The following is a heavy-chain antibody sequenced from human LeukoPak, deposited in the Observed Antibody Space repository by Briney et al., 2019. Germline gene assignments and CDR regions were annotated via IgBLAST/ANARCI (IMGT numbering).Heavy chain of an antibody. CDR3: ARVMETRASDAFDI. CDR1: GFTFSSYA. J-gene: IGHJ3*02. Sequence: HPGGSLRLSCAASGFTFSSYAIYWVRQAPGKGLEWVAFISYDGSNKYYADSVKGRFTISRDNSKNTLYLQMNSLRAEDTAVYYCARVMETRASDAFDIWGQGTMVTVSS. D-gene: IGHD3-10*01. V-gene: IGHV3-30-3*01. CDR2: ISYDGSNK.